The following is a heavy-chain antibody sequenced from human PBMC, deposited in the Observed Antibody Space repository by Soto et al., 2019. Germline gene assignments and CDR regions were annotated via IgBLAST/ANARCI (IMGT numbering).Heavy chain of an antibody. CDR2: IHYSGST. Sequence: SDTLSLTCIVSGGSISSYSYYWGWIRQPPGKGLEWIGSIHYSGSTYYNPSLKSRVTISVDTSKNQFSLKLSSVTAADTAVYYCARQIYYDSSEVNWFDPWGQGTLVTVSS. J-gene: IGHJ5*02. CDR3: ARQIYYDSSEVNWFDP. V-gene: IGHV4-39*01. D-gene: IGHD3-22*01. CDR1: GGSISSYSYY.